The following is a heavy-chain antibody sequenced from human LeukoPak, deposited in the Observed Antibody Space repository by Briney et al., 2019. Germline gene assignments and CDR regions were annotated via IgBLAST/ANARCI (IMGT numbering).Heavy chain of an antibody. D-gene: IGHD3-22*01. CDR2: ISSGRNYI. Sequence: GGSLRLSCAASGFTFSTHSMNWVRQAPGKGLEWVSSISSGRNYIYYADSVKGRFTISRDNAKNSLYLQMNSLRAEDTAVYYCARGAMIIVAHFDYWGQGTLVTVSS. CDR1: GFTFSTHS. V-gene: IGHV3-21*01. CDR3: ARGAMIIVAHFDY. J-gene: IGHJ4*02.